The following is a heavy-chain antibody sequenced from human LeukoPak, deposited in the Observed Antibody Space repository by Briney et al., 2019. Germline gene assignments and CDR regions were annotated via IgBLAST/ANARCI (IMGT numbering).Heavy chain of an antibody. V-gene: IGHV4-38-2*01. J-gene: IGHJ4*02. CDR1: GYSISSGYY. CDR2: IYHSGST. Sequence: SETLSLTCAVSGYSISSGYYWGWIRQPPGKGLEWIGSIYHSGSTYYNPSLKSRVTISVDTSKNQFSLKLSSVTAADTAVYYCASPFSPSPWSGYTFDYWGQGTLVTVSS. D-gene: IGHD3-3*01. CDR3: ASPFSPSPWSGYTFDY.